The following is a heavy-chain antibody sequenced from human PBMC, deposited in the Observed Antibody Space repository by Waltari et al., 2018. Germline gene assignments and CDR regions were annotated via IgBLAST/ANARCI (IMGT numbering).Heavy chain of an antibody. D-gene: IGHD3-22*01. CDR2: ISSSSSYI. J-gene: IGHJ4*02. Sequence: EVQLVESGGGLVKPGGSLRLSCAASGFTFSSYSMNWVRQAPGKGLEWVSSISSSSSYIYYADSVKGRFTISRDNAKNSLYLQMNSLRAEDTAVYYCARFPHSSGYSHYFDYWGQGTLVTVSS. CDR1: GFTFSSYS. CDR3: ARFPHSSGYSHYFDY. V-gene: IGHV3-21*01.